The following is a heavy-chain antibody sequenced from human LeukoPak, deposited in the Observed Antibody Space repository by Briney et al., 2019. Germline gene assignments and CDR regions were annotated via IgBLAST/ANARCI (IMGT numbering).Heavy chain of an antibody. Sequence: GGSLRLSCAASGFTFSSYAMSWVRQAPGKGLEWVSAISGSGGSTYYADSVKGRFTISRDNSKNTLYLQMNSLRAEGTAVYYCASDSSALYYFDYWGQGTLVTVSS. J-gene: IGHJ4*02. CDR1: GFTFSSYA. CDR3: ASDSSALYYFDY. CDR2: ISGSGGST. V-gene: IGHV3-23*01. D-gene: IGHD6-19*01.